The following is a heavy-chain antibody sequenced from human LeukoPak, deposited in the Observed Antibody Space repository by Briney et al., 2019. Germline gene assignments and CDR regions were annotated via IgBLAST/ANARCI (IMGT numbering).Heavy chain of an antibody. D-gene: IGHD2-15*01. CDR2: INPNAGDT. V-gene: IGHV1-2*02. Sequence: ASVQVSCKTSGYTFTDSYMHWVRQAPGQGLEWIGCINPNAGDTTYPQAFHGRVTMTGDTSISTVYMDLNSLKLDDTAAYYCTREGRVGVPFDYWGQGTLVTVSS. CDR3: TREGRVGVPFDY. CDR1: GYTFTDSY. J-gene: IGHJ4*02.